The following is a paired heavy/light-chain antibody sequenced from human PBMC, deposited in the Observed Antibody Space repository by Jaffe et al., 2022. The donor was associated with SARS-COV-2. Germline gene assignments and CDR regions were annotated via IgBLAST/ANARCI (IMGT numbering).Light chain of an antibody. J-gene: IGKJ2*01. CDR2: GAS. CDR3: QQYGSTPQYT. V-gene: IGKV3-20*01. CDR1: QSVSSSY. Sequence: EIVLTQSPGTLSLSPGERATLSCRASQSVSSSYLAWYQQKPGQAPRLLIYGASSRATGIPDRFSGSGSGTDFTLTISRLEPEDFAVYYCQQYGSTPQYTFGQGTKLEIK.
Heavy chain of an antibody. Sequence: QLQLQESGPGLVKPSETLSLTCTVSGGSISSSSYYWGWIRQPPGKGLEWIGSIYYSGSTYYNPSLKSRVTISVDTSKNQFSLKLSSVTAADTAVYYCASQYLRAAAGTMFYYYGMDVWGQGTTVTVSS. CDR1: GGSISSSSYY. CDR3: ASQYLRAAAGTMFYYYGMDV. J-gene: IGHJ6*02. V-gene: IGHV4-39*01. CDR2: IYYSGST. D-gene: IGHD6-13*01.